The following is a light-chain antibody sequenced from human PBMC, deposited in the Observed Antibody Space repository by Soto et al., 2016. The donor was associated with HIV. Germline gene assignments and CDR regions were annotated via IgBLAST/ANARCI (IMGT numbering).Light chain of an antibody. CDR3: QQYXSTPPWT. CDR2: AAS. Sequence: DIQMTQSPSSLSASVGDRVTITCRASQGISNSLAWYQQKPGKAPKLLLYAASRLESGVPSRFSGSGSGTDYTLTISSLQPEDFATYYCQQYXSTPPWTFGQGTKVEIK. V-gene: IGKV1-NL1*01. CDR1: QGISNS. J-gene: IGKJ1*01.